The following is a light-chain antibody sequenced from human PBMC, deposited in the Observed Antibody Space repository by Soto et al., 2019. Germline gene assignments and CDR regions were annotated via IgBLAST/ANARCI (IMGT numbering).Light chain of an antibody. V-gene: IGKV3-11*01. CDR2: DAS. CDR3: QQRSNWLT. J-gene: IGKJ4*01. Sequence: EIVLTQSPATLSLSPGERATLXXRASQSVSSYLAWYQQKPGQAPSLLIYDASNRATGIPARFSGSGSGTDFTLTISSLEPEDFAVYYCQQRSNWLTFGGGTKVDIK. CDR1: QSVSSY.